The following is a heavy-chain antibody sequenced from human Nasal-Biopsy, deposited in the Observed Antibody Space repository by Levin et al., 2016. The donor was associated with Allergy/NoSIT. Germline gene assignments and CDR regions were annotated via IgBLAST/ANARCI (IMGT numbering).Heavy chain of an antibody. V-gene: IGHV3-33*01. D-gene: IGHD1/OR15-1a*01. CDR3: ARPGEQFDYWYFDL. CDR2: IWDDGSQK. CDR1: GVILSRYG. J-gene: IGHJ2*01. Sequence: GGSLRLSCVVSGVILSRYGMHWVRQAPGKGLEWVAVIWDDGSQKHYADSVKGRFTISKDDSRNTLYLEMNNLKDEDAAVYYCARPGEQFDYWYFDLWGRGTLVSVSS.